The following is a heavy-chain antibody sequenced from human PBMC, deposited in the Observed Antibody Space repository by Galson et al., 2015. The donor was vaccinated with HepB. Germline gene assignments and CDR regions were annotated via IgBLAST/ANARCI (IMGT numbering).Heavy chain of an antibody. Sequence: SLRLSCAASGFTFDDYTMHWVRQAPGKGLEWVSLISWDGGSTYYAGSVKGRFTISRDNSKNSLYLQMNSLRTEDTALYYCAKAIVPAAMNYYYYGMDVWGQGTTVTVSS. CDR1: GFTFDDYT. D-gene: IGHD2-2*01. CDR3: AKAIVPAAMNYYYYGMDV. V-gene: IGHV3-43*01. CDR2: ISWDGGST. J-gene: IGHJ6*02.